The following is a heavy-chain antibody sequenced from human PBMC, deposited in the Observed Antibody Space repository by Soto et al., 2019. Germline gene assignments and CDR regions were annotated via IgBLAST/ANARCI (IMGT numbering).Heavy chain of an antibody. D-gene: IGHD1-26*01. CDR2: ISAYSGNT. Sequence: ASVKVSCKAAGYTFIISGISWVRQAPGQGLEWMGWISAYSGNTNYAQKLQGRVTMTTDTSTSTAYMELRSLRSDDTAVYYCARVVNDAFDIWGQGTMVTVSS. J-gene: IGHJ3*02. CDR3: ARVVNDAFDI. CDR1: GYTFIISG. V-gene: IGHV1-18*01.